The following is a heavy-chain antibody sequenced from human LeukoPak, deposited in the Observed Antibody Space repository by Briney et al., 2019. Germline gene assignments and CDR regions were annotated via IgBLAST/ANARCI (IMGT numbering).Heavy chain of an antibody. Sequence: ASVKVSCKASGYTFTGYYMHWVRQAPGQGLEWMGWINPNSGGTNCAQKFQGRVTMTRDTSISTAYMELSSLRADDTAVYYCAKDGTRGTRFGKIPHYFDYWGRGTLVTVSS. CDR2: INPNSGGT. CDR1: GYTFTGYY. CDR3: AKDGTRGTRFGKIPHYFDY. D-gene: IGHD3-10*01. J-gene: IGHJ4*02. V-gene: IGHV1-2*02.